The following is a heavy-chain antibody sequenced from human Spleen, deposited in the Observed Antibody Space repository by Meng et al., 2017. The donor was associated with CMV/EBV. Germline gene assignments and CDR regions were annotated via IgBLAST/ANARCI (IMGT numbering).Heavy chain of an antibody. V-gene: IGHV3-48*04. J-gene: IGHJ4*02. CDR3: ARGTSQVLTLYYYDSSGYLG. D-gene: IGHD3-22*01. CDR2: ISSSGSII. Sequence: GESLKISCAASGFIFSTYSMNWVRRAPGKGLEWVSYISSSGSIIYYADSVKGRFTISRDNAKNSLYLQMNSLRAEDTAVYYCARGTSQVLTLYYYDSSGYLGWGQGTLVTVSS. CDR1: GFIFSTYS.